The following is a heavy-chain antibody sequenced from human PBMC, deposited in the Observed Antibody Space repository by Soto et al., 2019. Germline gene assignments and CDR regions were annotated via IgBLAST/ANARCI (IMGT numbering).Heavy chain of an antibody. CDR2: IIPIFGTA. Sequence: QVQLVQSGAEVKKPGSSVKVSCKASGGTFSSYAISWVRQAPGQGLEWMGGIIPIFGTANYAQKFQGRVTITADESTSTAYMELSSLRSEDTAVYYCARVVVGWNDENYYYGMDVWGQGTTVTVSS. CDR3: ARVVVGWNDENYYYGMDV. J-gene: IGHJ6*02. D-gene: IGHD1-1*01. V-gene: IGHV1-69*12. CDR1: GGTFSSYA.